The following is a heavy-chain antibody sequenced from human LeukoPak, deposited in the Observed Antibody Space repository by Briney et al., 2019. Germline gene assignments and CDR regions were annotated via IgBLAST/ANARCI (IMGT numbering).Heavy chain of an antibody. CDR1: GLIFSSCA. V-gene: IGHV3-23*01. J-gene: IGHJ4*02. D-gene: IGHD3-10*01. CDR3: AAHYGSYSTYDF. CDR2: ISNGGDYA. Sequence: PGGSLRLSCAASGLIFSSCAMSWVRQTPGKGLEWVSVISNGGDYAYYADSVKGRFTISRDNSKNTLYLQMDTLRAEDTAIYYCAAHYGSYSTYDFWGQGTLVTVSS.